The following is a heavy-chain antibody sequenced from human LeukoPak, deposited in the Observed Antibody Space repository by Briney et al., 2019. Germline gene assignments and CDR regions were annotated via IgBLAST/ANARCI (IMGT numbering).Heavy chain of an antibody. CDR2: ISGSGGST. Sequence: QAGGSLRLSCAASGFTFSSYSMNWVRQAPGKELEWVSAISGSGGSTYYADSVKGRFTISRDNSKNTLYLQMNSLRAEDTAVYYCAKDRNKSRLPAPYYMDVWGKGTTVTVSS. D-gene: IGHD2-2*01. CDR3: AKDRNKSRLPAPYYMDV. V-gene: IGHV3-23*01. CDR1: GFTFSSYS. J-gene: IGHJ6*03.